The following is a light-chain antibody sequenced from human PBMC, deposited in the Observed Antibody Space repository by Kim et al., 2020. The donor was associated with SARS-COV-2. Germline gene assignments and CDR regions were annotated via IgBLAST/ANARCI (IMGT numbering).Light chain of an antibody. CDR3: QQYDSYPFT. J-gene: IGKJ3*01. CDR2: KAS. Sequence: ASVGDRVIITCRASQSISRCVAWYQQKPGDAPRLLIYKASSLESGVPSRFSGSGSGTEFTLTITSLQPDDFATYYCQQYDSYPFTFGPGTKVDIK. V-gene: IGKV1-5*03. CDR1: QSISRC.